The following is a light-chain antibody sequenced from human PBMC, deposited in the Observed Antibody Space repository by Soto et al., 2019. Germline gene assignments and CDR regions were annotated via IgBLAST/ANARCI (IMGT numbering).Light chain of an antibody. CDR3: QQNGSLPIT. CDR2: SAS. Sequence: EIVLTQSPGTLSLSPVERATLSCRTSQSLSGGYLAWFQQKPGQTPRLLIYSASNRATGIPDRFSGSGSGTDFTLTISRLEPEDFVVYYCQQNGSLPITFGQGTRLEIK. J-gene: IGKJ5*01. CDR1: QSLSGGY. V-gene: IGKV3-20*01.